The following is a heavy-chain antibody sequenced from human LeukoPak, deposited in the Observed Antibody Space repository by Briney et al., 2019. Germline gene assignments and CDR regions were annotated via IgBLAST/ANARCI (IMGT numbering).Heavy chain of an antibody. CDR3: ASYRGVVATIFFFDY. CDR1: GFTFSSYW. Sequence: GGSLRLSCAASGFTFSSYWMHWVRQAPGKGLVWVSRINSDGSSTSYADSVKGRFTISRDNAKNTLYLQMNSLRAEDTAVYYCASYRGVVATIFFFDYWGQGTLVTVSS. V-gene: IGHV3-74*01. CDR2: INSDGSST. J-gene: IGHJ4*02. D-gene: IGHD5-12*01.